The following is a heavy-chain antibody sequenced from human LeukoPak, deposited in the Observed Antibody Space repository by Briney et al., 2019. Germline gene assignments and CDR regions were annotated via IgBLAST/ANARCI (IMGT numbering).Heavy chain of an antibody. J-gene: IGHJ6*02. D-gene: IGHD3-10*01. CDR1: GFTFSSYA. Sequence: PGGSLRLSCAASGFTFSSYAMSWVRQAPGKGLEWVSAISGSGGSTYYADSVKGRFTISRDNSKNTLYLQMNSLRAEDTAVYYCAKVGSEYYYGSGSQTGYYGMDVWGQGTTVTVSS. CDR2: ISGSGGST. CDR3: AKVGSEYYYGSGSQTGYYGMDV. V-gene: IGHV3-23*01.